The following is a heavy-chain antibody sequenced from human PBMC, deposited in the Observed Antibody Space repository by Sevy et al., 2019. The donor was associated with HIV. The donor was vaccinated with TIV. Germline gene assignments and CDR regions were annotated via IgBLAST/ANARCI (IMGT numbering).Heavy chain of an antibody. CDR3: ARGGGVGATTTPDS. J-gene: IGHJ4*02. D-gene: IGHD1-26*01. CDR1: GPTFSSYA. CDR2: IIPIFGTA. Sequence: ASVKVSCKASGPTFSSYAISWVRQAPGQGLEWMGVIIPIFGTANYAQKFQGRVTITADESTSTAYMELTSLKSDDTAVYYCARGGGVGATTTPDSWGQGTLVTVSS. V-gene: IGHV1-69*13.